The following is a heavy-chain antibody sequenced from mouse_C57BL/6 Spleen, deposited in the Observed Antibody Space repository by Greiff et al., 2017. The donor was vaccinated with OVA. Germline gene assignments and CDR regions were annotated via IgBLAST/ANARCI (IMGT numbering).Heavy chain of an antibody. CDR1: GYSITSGYY. D-gene: IGHD3-1*01. Sequence: VQLKESGPGLVKPSQSLSLTCSVTGYSITSGYYWNWIRQFPGNKLEWMGYISYDGSNNYNPSLKNRISITRDTSKNQFFLKLNSVTTEDTATYYCAREGLLDWGQGTSVTVSS. J-gene: IGHJ4*01. CDR2: ISYDGSN. CDR3: AREGLLD. V-gene: IGHV3-6*01.